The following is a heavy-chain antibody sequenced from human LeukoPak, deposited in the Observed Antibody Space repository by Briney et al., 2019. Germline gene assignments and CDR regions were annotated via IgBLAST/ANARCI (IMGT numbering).Heavy chain of an antibody. D-gene: IGHD4-17*01. Sequence: GGSLRLSCAASGFTFSSYGMHWVRQAPGKELEWVAFIRYDGSNKYYADSVKGRFTISRDNSKNTLYLQMNSLRAEDTAVYYCANNHPDDYGSYYMDVWGKGTTVTVSS. CDR2: IRYDGSNK. CDR1: GFTFSSYG. V-gene: IGHV3-30*02. J-gene: IGHJ6*03. CDR3: ANNHPDDYGSYYMDV.